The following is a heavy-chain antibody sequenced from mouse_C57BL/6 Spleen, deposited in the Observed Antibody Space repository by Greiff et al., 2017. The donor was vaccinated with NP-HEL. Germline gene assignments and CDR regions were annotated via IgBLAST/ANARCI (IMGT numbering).Heavy chain of an antibody. CDR2: INPNNGGT. J-gene: IGHJ4*01. CDR3: ARWYGNYAMDY. D-gene: IGHD2-10*02. V-gene: IGHV1-26*01. Sequence: VQLQQSGPELVKPGASVKISCKASGYTFTDYYMNWVKQSHGKSLEWIGDINPNNGGTSYNQKFKGKATLTVDTSSSTAYMELRSLTSEDSAVYYCARWYGNYAMDYWGQGTSVTVSS. CDR1: GYTFTDYY.